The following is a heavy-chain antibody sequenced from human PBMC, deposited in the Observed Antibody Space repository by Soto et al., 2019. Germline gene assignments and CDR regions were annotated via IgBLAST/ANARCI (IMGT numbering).Heavy chain of an antibody. CDR3: ARDSSGYFAFDI. Sequence: SETLSLTCTVSGGSISSGGYYWSWIRQHPGKGLEWIGYIYYSGSTYYNPSLKSRVTISVDTSKNQFSLKLSSVTAADTAVYYCARDSSGYFAFDIWGQGTMVTVS. V-gene: IGHV4-31*03. CDR1: GGSISSGGYY. CDR2: IYYSGST. J-gene: IGHJ3*02. D-gene: IGHD6-19*01.